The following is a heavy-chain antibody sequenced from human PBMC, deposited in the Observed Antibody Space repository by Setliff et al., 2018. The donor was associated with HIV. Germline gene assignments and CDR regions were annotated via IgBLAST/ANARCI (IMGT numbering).Heavy chain of an antibody. CDR1: GYSISSGYY. D-gene: IGHD3-10*01. CDR3: ARRDLTSVPT. CDR2: IHQSGST. Sequence: PSETLSLTCTVSGYSISSGYYWGWIRQPPGKGLEWIGSIHQSGSTYYNPSLKSRVTISADMSKNHFSLRLNSATAADTAVYYCARRDLTSVPTWGQGTLVTVSS. V-gene: IGHV4-38-2*02. J-gene: IGHJ5*02.